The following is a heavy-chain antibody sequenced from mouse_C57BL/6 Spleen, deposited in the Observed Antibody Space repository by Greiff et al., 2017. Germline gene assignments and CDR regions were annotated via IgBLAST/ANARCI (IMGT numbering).Heavy chain of an antibody. D-gene: IGHD4-1*01. V-gene: IGHV1-18*01. CDR1: GYTFTDYN. CDR2: INPNNGGT. J-gene: IGHJ2*01. Sequence: VQLKESGPELVKPGASVKIPCKASGYTFTDYNMDWVKQSHGKSLEWIGDINPNNGGTIYNQKFKGKATLTVDKSSSTAYMELRSLTSEDTAVYYCASRNWDEGGYFDYWGQGTTLTVSS. CDR3: ASRNWDEGGYFDY.